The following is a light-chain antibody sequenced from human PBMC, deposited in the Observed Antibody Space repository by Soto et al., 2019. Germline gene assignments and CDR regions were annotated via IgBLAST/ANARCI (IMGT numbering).Light chain of an antibody. V-gene: IGKV3-20*01. CDR3: QQYHDWPPWT. Sequence: EIVLTQSPGTLSLSPGERATLSCRASQSVSSSYLAWYQQKPGQAPRLLIYGASSRATGIPDRFSGSGSGTDFTLTISSLKSEDFAVYYCQQYHDWPPWTFGQGTKVDIK. J-gene: IGKJ1*01. CDR2: GAS. CDR1: QSVSSSY.